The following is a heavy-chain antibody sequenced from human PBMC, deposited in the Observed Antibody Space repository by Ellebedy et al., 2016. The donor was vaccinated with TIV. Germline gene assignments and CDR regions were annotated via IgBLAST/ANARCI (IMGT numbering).Heavy chain of an antibody. CDR1: GFTFSSYA. J-gene: IGHJ3*02. Sequence: GESLKISCAASGFTFSSYAMNWVRQAPGKGLEWVSAISGSGDTTYYADSVKGRFTISRDNSQDPVNLQMNSLRAEDTAVYYCTKRGVGWAAFDIWGPGTMVTVSS. CDR2: ISGSGDTT. CDR3: TKRGVGWAAFDI. V-gene: IGHV3-23*01. D-gene: IGHD6-19*01.